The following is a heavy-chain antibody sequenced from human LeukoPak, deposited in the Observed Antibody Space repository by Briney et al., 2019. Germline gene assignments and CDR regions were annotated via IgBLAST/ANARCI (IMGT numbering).Heavy chain of an antibody. Sequence: GGSLRLSCAASGFILNDYGMHWVRQAPGKGLEWVADIWFDKNQHFADSVKGRFAISRDNSKNTVYLQINSLRAEDTAVYYCARDRHCVNGVCHSPPGMDVWGQGTTVAVSS. D-gene: IGHD2-8*01. V-gene: IGHV3-33*01. CDR2: IWFDKNQ. CDR3: ARDRHCVNGVCHSPPGMDV. J-gene: IGHJ6*02. CDR1: GFILNDYG.